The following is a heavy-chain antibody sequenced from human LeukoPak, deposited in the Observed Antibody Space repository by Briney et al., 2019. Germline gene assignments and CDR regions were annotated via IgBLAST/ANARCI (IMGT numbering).Heavy chain of an antibody. CDR2: IYHSGDT. D-gene: IGHD1-14*01. J-gene: IGHJ5*02. CDR3: GTSTNHGWFDP. Sequence: PSETLSLTCAVSGDSISSHNYWNWVRQPPGQGLEWIGEIYHSGDTKYNPSLRSRVTISVDKSKNQFSLKLTSVTAAGTAVYYCGTSTNHGWFDPWGQGTLVTVSS. V-gene: IGHV4-4*02. CDR1: GDSISSHNY.